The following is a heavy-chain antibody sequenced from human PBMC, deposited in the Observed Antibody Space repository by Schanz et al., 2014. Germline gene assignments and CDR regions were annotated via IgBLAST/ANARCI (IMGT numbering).Heavy chain of an antibody. CDR2: ISGSGGST. D-gene: IGHD1-26*01. CDR3: ARGGSGSHYRLDY. V-gene: IGHV3-23*04. CDR1: GFIFGSSV. J-gene: IGHJ4*02. Sequence: EVQLVESGGGLVQPGGSLRLSCAASGFIFGSSVMAWVRQAPGKGLEWVSAISGSGGSTYYADSMKGRFTVSRDNAENALYLQMNSLRAEDTGLYFCARGGSGSHYRLDYWGQGTLVTVSS.